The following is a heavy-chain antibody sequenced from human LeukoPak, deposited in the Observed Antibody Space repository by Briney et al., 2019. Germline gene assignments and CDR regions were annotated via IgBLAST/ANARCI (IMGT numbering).Heavy chain of an antibody. CDR3: ARMTSDWYLDY. V-gene: IGHV5-51*01. CDR1: GYNFTNDW. CDR2: IYPGDYDS. J-gene: IGHJ4*02. D-gene: IGHD6-19*01. Sequence: GESLKISCKSSGYNFTNDWIAWVRQMPGRGLEWMGIIYPGDYDSRYSLSFEGQVTISADKSISTAYLRWSSLKASDTAMYYCARMTSDWYLDYWGQGTLVTVSS.